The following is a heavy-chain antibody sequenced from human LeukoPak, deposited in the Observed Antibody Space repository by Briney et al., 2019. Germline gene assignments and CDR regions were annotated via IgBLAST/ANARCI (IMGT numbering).Heavy chain of an antibody. CDR3: ARDAYDYVWGSYRRKEFDY. D-gene: IGHD3-16*02. Sequence: PGGSLRLSCAASGFTFSSFGMSWVRQAPGKGLEWVSAISGSGGSTYYADSVKGRFTISRDNSKNTLYLQMNSLRAEDTAVYYCARDAYDYVWGSYRRKEFDYWGQGTLVTVSS. CDR1: GFTFSSFG. CDR2: ISGSGGST. J-gene: IGHJ4*02. V-gene: IGHV3-23*01.